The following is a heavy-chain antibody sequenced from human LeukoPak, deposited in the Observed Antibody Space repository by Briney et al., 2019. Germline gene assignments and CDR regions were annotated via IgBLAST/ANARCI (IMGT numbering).Heavy chain of an antibody. CDR1: GLTVSTNY. V-gene: IGHV3-53*01. CDR2: IYAGGTT. J-gene: IGHJ4*02. CDR3: ASYSVSSRRDY. D-gene: IGHD5/OR15-5a*01. Sequence: GGSLRLSCAASGLTVSTNYMSWVRQAPGKGLEWVSAIYAGGTTYYADPVKGRFTLSTDGSKNTLYLQMNSLRAEDTAVYYCASYSVSSRRDYWGQGTLVTVSS.